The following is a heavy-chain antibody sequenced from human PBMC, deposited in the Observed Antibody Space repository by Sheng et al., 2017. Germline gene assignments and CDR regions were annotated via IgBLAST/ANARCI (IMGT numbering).Heavy chain of an antibody. CDR3: AREAYCSGGTCYSPY. CDR1: GFTASSNY. J-gene: IGHJ4*02. CDR2: IYSGGST. V-gene: IGHV3-53*01. D-gene: IGHD2-15*01. Sequence: EVQLVESGGGLIQPGGSLRLSCAASGFTASSNYMSWVRQAPGKGLEWVSVIYSGGSTFYADSVKGRFTISRDSSKDTVYLQMNSLRAEDTAVYYCAREAYCSGGTCYSPYWGQGT.